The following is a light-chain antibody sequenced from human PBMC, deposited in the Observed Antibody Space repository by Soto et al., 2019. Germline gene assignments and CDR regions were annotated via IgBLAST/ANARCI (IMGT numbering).Light chain of an antibody. CDR3: AAWDDSLNGVV. Sequence: QPVLTQPPSASGTPGQRVTISCSGSSSNIGSNTVNWYQQLPGTAPKLLIYSHNQRPSGVPDRFSGSKSGASASLAISGLQSEDEAHYYCAAWDDSLNGVVFGGGTKLTVL. CDR1: SSNIGSNT. J-gene: IGLJ2*01. CDR2: SHN. V-gene: IGLV1-44*01.